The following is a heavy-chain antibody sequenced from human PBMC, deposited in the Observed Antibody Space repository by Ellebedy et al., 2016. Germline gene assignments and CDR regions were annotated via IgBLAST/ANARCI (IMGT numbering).Heavy chain of an antibody. Sequence: GESLKISXRGSGYTFSSYWIGWVRQMPGQGLEWMGIIYPGDSDTRYSPSFQGQVTISADKSTSTAYLQWRSLKASDTAMYYCVRRQLDPRSPWFGAFDIWGQGTMVTVSS. CDR2: IYPGDSDT. CDR3: VRRQLDPRSPWFGAFDI. J-gene: IGHJ3*02. V-gene: IGHV5-51*01. CDR1: GYTFSSYW. D-gene: IGHD3-10*01.